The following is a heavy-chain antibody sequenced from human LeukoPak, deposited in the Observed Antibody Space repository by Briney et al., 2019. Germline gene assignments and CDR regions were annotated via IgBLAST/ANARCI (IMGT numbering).Heavy chain of an antibody. CDR3: ARRGRAGATRGWGYYYYYYMDV. CDR1: GGSISSGSYY. J-gene: IGHJ6*03. Sequence: SETLSLTCTVSGGSISSGSYYWSWIRQPAGKGLEWIGRIYTSGSTNYNPSLKSRVTISVDTSKNQFSLKLSSVTAADTAVYYCARRGRAGATRGWGYYYYYYMDVWGKGTTVTVSS. D-gene: IGHD1-26*01. CDR2: IYTSGST. V-gene: IGHV4-61*02.